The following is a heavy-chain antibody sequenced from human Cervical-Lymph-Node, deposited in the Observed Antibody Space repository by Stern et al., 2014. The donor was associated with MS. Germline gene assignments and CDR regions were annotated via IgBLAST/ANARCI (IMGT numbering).Heavy chain of an antibody. Sequence: EVQLVESGGGLVQPGGSLRLSCAASGFTSSSYWMSWVRQAPGKGLEWVATIKQDGSDKYYVDSVRGRFTISRDNAKNSLYLQMNSLRAEDTAVYYCARDQGGSGDYGMDVWGQGTTVTVSS. D-gene: IGHD3-10*01. CDR2: IKQDGSDK. J-gene: IGHJ6*02. CDR3: ARDQGGSGDYGMDV. CDR1: GFTSSSYW. V-gene: IGHV3-7*01.